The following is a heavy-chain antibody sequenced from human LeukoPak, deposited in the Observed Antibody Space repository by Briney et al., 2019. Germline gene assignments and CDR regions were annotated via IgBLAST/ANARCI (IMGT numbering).Heavy chain of an antibody. J-gene: IGHJ4*02. CDR2: AYYRSKWYY. Sequence: SQTLSLACAISGSSLSDYNTTWSWIRQSPSRGLEWLGRAYYRSKWYYDYAKSVKDRITIDPDTSKNQFSLHLKSVTPDDTAVYYCARGYRIVSTIMSWFDYWGQGTLVTVSS. D-gene: IGHD5/OR15-5a*01. V-gene: IGHV6-1*01. CDR1: GSSLSDYNTT. CDR3: ARGYRIVSTIMSWFDY.